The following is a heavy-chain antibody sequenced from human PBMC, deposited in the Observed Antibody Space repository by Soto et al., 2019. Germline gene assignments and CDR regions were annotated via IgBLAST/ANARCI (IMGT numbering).Heavy chain of an antibody. CDR3: ARDIPGGSGYSFDY. CDR1: GGSISSYY. Sequence: SETLSLTCTVSGGSISSYYWSWIRQPPGKGLEWIGYIYYSGSTNYNPSLKSRVTISVDTSKNQFSLKLSSVTAADTAVYYCARDIPGGSGYSFDYWGQGTLVTVSS. D-gene: IGHD3-22*01. J-gene: IGHJ4*02. CDR2: IYYSGST. V-gene: IGHV4-59*01.